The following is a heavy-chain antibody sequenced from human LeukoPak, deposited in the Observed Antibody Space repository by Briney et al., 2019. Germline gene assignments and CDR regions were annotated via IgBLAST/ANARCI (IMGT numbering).Heavy chain of an antibody. D-gene: IGHD2-2*02. CDR2: IYYSGST. Sequence: SETLSLTCTVSGGSISSYYWSWIRQPPGKGLEWIGYIYYSGSTSYNPSLKSRVTISVDTSKNQFSLKLSSVTAAGTAVYYCARGRADCSSTSCYIGYYYYYMDVWGKGTTVTVPS. J-gene: IGHJ6*03. V-gene: IGHV4-59*01. CDR1: GGSISSYY. CDR3: ARGRADCSSTSCYIGYYYYYMDV.